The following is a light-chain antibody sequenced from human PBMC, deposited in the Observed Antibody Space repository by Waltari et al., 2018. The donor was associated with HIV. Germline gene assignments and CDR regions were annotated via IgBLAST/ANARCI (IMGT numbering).Light chain of an antibody. CDR2: EVS. Sequence: QSALTQPPSASGSPGQSVTISCTGSSSAVGRYNYVSWYQQHPGKAPKLMIYEVSKRPSGVPDRFSGSKSGNTASLTVSGLQAEDEADYYCSSYAGSNNFVVFGGGTKLTVL. CDR3: SSYAGSNNFVV. CDR1: SSAVGRYNY. V-gene: IGLV2-8*01. J-gene: IGLJ2*01.